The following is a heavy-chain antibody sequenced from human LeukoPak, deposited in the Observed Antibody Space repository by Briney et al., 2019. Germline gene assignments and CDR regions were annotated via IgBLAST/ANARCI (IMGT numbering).Heavy chain of an antibody. CDR2: INTDGTVT. D-gene: IGHD6-19*01. V-gene: IGHV3-74*01. Sequence: PRGTLRLSCAASGVTSTKDCMLWVRQGPRKGLDSVSRINTDGTVTTYADPVKGGLTVSKDNPDNTISLQMNSLRTEATASYYVSTNKWLAVPPASWGKGTPVTVP. CDR1: GVTSTKDC. J-gene: IGHJ6*03. CDR3: STNKWLAVPPAS.